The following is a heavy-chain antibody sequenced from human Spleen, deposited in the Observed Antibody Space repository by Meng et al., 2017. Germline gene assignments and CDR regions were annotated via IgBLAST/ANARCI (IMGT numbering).Heavy chain of an antibody. CDR2: INHSGST. CDR1: GGSFSGYY. Sequence: QVQLQQWGAGLLKPSETLSLTCAVYGGSFSGYYWSWIRQPPGKGLEWIGEINHSGSTNYNPSLKSRVTISVDTYKNNLSLKLSSVTAADSAVYYCARGPTTMAHDFDYWGQGTLVTVSS. CDR3: ARGPTTMAHDFDY. D-gene: IGHD4-11*01. J-gene: IGHJ4*02. V-gene: IGHV4-34*01.